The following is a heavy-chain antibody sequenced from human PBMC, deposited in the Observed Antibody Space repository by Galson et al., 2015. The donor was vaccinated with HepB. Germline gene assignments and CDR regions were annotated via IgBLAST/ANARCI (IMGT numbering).Heavy chain of an antibody. CDR3: ARLPGALPAGDY. CDR2: IDPSDSYT. Sequence: QSGAEVKEPGESLKISCKGSGSSFTSYWISWVRQMPGKGLEWMGRIDPSDSYTNYSPSFQGHVTISADKSISTAYLQWSSLKASDTAMYYCARLPGALPAGDYWGQGTLVTVSS. J-gene: IGHJ4*02. CDR1: GSSFTSYW. V-gene: IGHV5-10-1*01. D-gene: IGHD1-26*01.